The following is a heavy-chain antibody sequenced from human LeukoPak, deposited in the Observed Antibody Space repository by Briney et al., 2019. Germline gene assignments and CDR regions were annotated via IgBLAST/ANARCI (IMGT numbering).Heavy chain of an antibody. CDR1: GGSINNYF. Sequence: SETLSLTCTVSGGSINNYFWYWIRQPPGKGLEWIGYTSHSGGTNYNPSLKSRVTMSLDTSKNQFSLNLGSVTAADTAVYYCARRPAARLTFDYWGQGTLVSVSS. D-gene: IGHD2-2*01. CDR3: ARRPAARLTFDY. V-gene: IGHV4-59*01. J-gene: IGHJ4*02. CDR2: TSHSGGT.